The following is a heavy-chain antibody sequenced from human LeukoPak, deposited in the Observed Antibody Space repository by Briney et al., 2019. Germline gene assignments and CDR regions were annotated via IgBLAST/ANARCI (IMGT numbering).Heavy chain of an antibody. Sequence: SETLSLACAVYGGSFSGYYWSWIRQPPGKGLEWIGEINHSGSTNYNPSLKRRVTISVDTSKNQFSLKLNSVSAADTAVYYCARVGGGSSVLYFDYWGQGTLVTVSS. CDR2: INHSGST. J-gene: IGHJ4*02. V-gene: IGHV4-34*01. CDR1: GGSFSGYY. CDR3: ARVGGGSSVLYFDY. D-gene: IGHD1-26*01.